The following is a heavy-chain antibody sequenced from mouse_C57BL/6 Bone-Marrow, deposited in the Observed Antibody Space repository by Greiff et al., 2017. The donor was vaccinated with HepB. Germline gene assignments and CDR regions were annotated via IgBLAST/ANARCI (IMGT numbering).Heavy chain of an antibody. J-gene: IGHJ4*01. CDR1: GYTFTSYW. Sequence: VQLQQPGAELVKPGASVKMSCKASGYTFTSYWITWVKQRPGQGLEWIGDIYPGSGSTNYNEKFKSKATLTVDTSSSTAYMQLSSMTSEDSAVYYCARGDYYGSSYPYAMYYWGQGTSVTVSS. CDR3: ARGDYYGSSYPYAMYY. D-gene: IGHD1-1*01. CDR2: IYPGSGST. V-gene: IGHV1-55*01.